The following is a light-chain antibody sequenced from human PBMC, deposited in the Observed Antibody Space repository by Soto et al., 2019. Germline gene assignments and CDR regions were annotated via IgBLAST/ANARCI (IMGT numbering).Light chain of an antibody. Sequence: EVVMTQSPATLSVSPGEGATLYCRASQSVTSNYLAWYQQKPGKAPRLLIHGISNRATGVPDRFSGSGSGTDFTLTISRLEPEDFAVYYCQQYTAWPLTFGQGTKVDI. CDR3: QQYTAWPLT. CDR1: QSVTSNY. V-gene: IGKV3-20*01. CDR2: GIS. J-gene: IGKJ1*01.